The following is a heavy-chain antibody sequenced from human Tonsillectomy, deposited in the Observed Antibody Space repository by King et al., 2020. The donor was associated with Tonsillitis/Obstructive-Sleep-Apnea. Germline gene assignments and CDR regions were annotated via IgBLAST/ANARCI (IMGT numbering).Heavy chain of an antibody. CDR1: GFTVSSNY. CDR3: ARGRRDVVVPAAVFFDY. Sequence: VQLVESGGGLIQPGGSLRLSCSASGFTVSSNYMSWVRQAPGKGLEWVSVIYSGGSTYYADSVKGRFTISRDNSKNTLYLQMNSLRAEDTAVFYCARGRRDVVVPAAVFFDYWGRGTLVTVSP. CDR2: IYSGGST. D-gene: IGHD2-2*01. J-gene: IGHJ4*02. V-gene: IGHV3-53*01.